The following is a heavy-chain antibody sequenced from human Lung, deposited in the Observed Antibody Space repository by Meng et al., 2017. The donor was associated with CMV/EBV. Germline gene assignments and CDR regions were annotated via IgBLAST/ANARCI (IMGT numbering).Heavy chain of an antibody. CDR1: GALVSSNSAA. CDR3: ARGINGGCGD. Sequence: QPAPVRVQPSRPLPTTSPITGALVSSNSAAWHWIRQPPSRGLEWLGRTYYRSKWYHEYAVSVKSRITISPDTPKNQFSLQLNSMTPEDTAVYYCARGINGGCGDWGQGTLVTVSS. CDR2: TYYRSKWYH. V-gene: IGHV6-1*01. D-gene: IGHD4-23*01. J-gene: IGHJ4*02.